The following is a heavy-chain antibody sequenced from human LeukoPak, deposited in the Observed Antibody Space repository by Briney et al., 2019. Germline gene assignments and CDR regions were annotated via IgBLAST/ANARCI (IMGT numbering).Heavy chain of an antibody. J-gene: IGHJ4*02. CDR1: GDSVSSNRAA. CDR3: VRESLNFDC. CDR2: TYYRSKWYT. Sequence: SQTLSLTCAISGDSVSSNRAAWNWIRQSPSRGLEWLGRTYYRSKWYTDSAVSVKSRITVSADTSKNQFSLQLNSVTPEDTAVYYCVRESLNFDCWGQGTLVTVSS. V-gene: IGHV6-1*01.